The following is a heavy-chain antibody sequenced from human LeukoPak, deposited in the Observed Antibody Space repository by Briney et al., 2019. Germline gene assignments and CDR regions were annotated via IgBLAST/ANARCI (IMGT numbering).Heavy chain of an antibody. D-gene: IGHD6-13*01. V-gene: IGHV3-23*01. Sequence: GGSLRLSCAASGFTFSTYAMSWVRQAPGKGLEWVSGISGSATYTHYADSVKGRLTISRDNSKNTLYLQMNSLRAEDTAVYYCAKREEASGTYHYYGMDVWGKGTTVTVSS. CDR1: GFTFSTYA. CDR2: ISGSATYT. CDR3: AKREEASGTYHYYGMDV. J-gene: IGHJ6*04.